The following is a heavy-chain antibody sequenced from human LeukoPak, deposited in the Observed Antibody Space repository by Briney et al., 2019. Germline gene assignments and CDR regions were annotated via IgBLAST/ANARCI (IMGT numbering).Heavy chain of an antibody. CDR3: ASLILVVPAVLEDY. Sequence: SETLSLTCTVSGGSISSSSYYWGWIRQPPGKGLEWTGSIYYSGSTYYNPSLKSRVTISVDTSKNQFSLKLSSVTAADTAVYYCASLILVVPAVLEDYWGQGTLVTVSS. J-gene: IGHJ4*02. CDR2: IYYSGST. D-gene: IGHD2-2*01. CDR1: GGSISSSSYY. V-gene: IGHV4-39*01.